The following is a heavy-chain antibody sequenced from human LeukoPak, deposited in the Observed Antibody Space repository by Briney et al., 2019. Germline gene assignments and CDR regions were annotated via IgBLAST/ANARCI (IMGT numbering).Heavy chain of an antibody. CDR1: GGSFSDYY. CDR3: ASIALATSNFYY. D-gene: IGHD5-24*01. V-gene: IGHV4-34*01. Sequence: SETLSLTCALYGGSFSDYYWSWIRQPPRKGLEWIGEINHSVITNHNPSLKSRVTISVDTAKNEISLKVTSASAADTGVYYCASIALATSNFYYWGQGILVTVSS. CDR2: INHSVIT. J-gene: IGHJ4*02.